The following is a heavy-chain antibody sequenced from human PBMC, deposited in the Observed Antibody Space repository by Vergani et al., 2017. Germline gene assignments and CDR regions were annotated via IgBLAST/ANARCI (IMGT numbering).Heavy chain of an antibody. V-gene: IGHV3-11*04. CDR1: RFDFSDYY. CDR2: ISNSGNTI. CDR3: ASGSSGFFTLTSPNWFDP. Sequence: QGQLVESGGDLVKPGGSLRLSCAASRFDFSDYYMSWIRQAPGKGLEWISYISNSGNTINYADSVKGRFIVSRDNAKKSLYLQMNSLRVEDTAVYYCASGSSGFFTLTSPNWFDPWGQGTLVTVS. J-gene: IGHJ5*02. D-gene: IGHD3-3*01.